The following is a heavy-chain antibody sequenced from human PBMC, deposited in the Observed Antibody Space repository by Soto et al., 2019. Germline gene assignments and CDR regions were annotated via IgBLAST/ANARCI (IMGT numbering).Heavy chain of an antibody. D-gene: IGHD6-19*01. V-gene: IGHV1-46*01. CDR3: ARALGWSYFDY. CDR2: INPSSGGT. CDR1: GYTFISYY. Sequence: QVQLVQSETEMQKSGASVTVSCRASGYTFISYYIHLLRQAPGQGLEWMATINPSSGGTSYPPNFQXXVTMTRDTSTNTVYVELSSLRSGDTALYYCARALGWSYFDYWGQGTLVTVSS. J-gene: IGHJ4*02.